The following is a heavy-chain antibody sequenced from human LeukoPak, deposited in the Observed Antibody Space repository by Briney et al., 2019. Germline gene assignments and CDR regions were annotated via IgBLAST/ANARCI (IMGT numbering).Heavy chain of an antibody. CDR2: IYHSGRP. CDR1: GGSISSADNS. CDR3: ASGGGSYPLDAFDI. D-gene: IGHD2-15*01. J-gene: IGHJ3*02. V-gene: IGHV4-30-2*01. Sequence: PSETLSLTCAVSGGSISSADNSWSWIRQPPGKGLEWIGYIYHSGRPYYNPSLKSRVTISVDRSKSQFSLRLSSVTAADTAVYYCASGGGSYPLDAFDIWGQGTMVTVSS.